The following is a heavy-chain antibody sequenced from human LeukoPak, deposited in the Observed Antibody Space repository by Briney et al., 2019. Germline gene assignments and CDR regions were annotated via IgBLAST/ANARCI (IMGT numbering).Heavy chain of an antibody. CDR1: GFTVSTHF. Sequence: GGSLRLSCAASGFTVSTHFMSWIRQAPGPGLEWVSVIYSDGSTYYSDSVKGRFAISRDNSKNTLHIQMDSLRAEDTAVYYCARSTVGWFDSWGQGTLVTVSS. D-gene: IGHD3-16*01. V-gene: IGHV3-53*01. CDR3: ARSTVGWFDS. J-gene: IGHJ5*01. CDR2: IYSDGST.